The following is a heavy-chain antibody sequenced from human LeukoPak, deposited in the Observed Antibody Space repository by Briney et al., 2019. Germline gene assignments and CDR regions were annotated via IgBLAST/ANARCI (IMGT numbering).Heavy chain of an antibody. CDR2: ISYDGSNK. V-gene: IGHV3-30*18. Sequence: GGSLRLSCAASGFTFSSYGMHWVRQAPGKGLEWVAVISYDGSNKYYADSVKGRFTISRDNAKNSLYLQMNSLRAEDTALYYCAKAIGLWLYYYGMDVWGQGTTVTVSS. CDR1: GFTFSSYG. J-gene: IGHJ6*02. D-gene: IGHD5-18*01. CDR3: AKAIGLWLYYYGMDV.